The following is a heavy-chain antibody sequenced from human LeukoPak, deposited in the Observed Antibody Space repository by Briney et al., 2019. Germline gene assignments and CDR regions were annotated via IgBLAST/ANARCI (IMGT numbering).Heavy chain of an antibody. D-gene: IGHD5-18*01. Sequence: GGSLRLSCTASGFTFSTYEMNWVRQAPGKGLEWISYISGSGSSIFYADSLQGRFTVSRDNAKKTLYLQMNSLRAEDTAVYYCARESDTALALVGRRHFDYWGQGTLVTVSS. J-gene: IGHJ4*02. CDR3: ARESDTALALVGRRHFDY. CDR1: GFTFSTYE. CDR2: ISGSGSSI. V-gene: IGHV3-48*03.